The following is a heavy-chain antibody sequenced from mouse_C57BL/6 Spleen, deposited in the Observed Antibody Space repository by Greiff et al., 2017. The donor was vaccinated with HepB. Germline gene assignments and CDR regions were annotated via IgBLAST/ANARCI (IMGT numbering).Heavy chain of an antibody. Sequence: EVMLVESGGGLVKPGGSLKLSCAASGFTFSDYGMHWVRQAPEKGLEWVAYISSGSSTIYYADTVKGRFTISRDNAKNTLFLQMTSLRAEDTAMDYGARGATVVARDYAMDYWGQGTSVTVSS. J-gene: IGHJ4*01. D-gene: IGHD1-1*01. CDR1: GFTFSDYG. CDR3: ARGATVVARDYAMDY. CDR2: ISSGSSTI. V-gene: IGHV5-17*01.